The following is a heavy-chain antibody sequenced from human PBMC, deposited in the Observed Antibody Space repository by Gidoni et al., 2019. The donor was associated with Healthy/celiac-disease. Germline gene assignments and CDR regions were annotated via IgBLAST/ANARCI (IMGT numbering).Heavy chain of an antibody. CDR3: ASPLLYGSGSYSDY. J-gene: IGHJ4*02. CDR2: INHSGST. Sequence: QVQLQQWGAGLLKPSETLSLTCAVYGWSFSGYYWSWIRQPPGKGLEWIGEINHSGSTNYNPSLKSRVTISVDTSKNQFSLKLSSVTAADTAVYYCASPLLYGSGSYSDYWGQGTLVTVSS. V-gene: IGHV4-34*01. D-gene: IGHD3-10*01. CDR1: GWSFSGYY.